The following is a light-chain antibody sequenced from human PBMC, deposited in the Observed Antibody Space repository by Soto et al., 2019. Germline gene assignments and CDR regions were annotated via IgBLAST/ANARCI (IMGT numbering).Light chain of an antibody. CDR3: YSFADSATFV. CDR1: TGDIGGYNL. J-gene: IGLJ2*01. V-gene: IGLV2-23*02. Sequence: QSALTQPASVSGSPGQSITISCTGSTGDIGGYNLVSWYQQHPGKAPKLMIYESTKRPSGVSDRFSGSRSGYTASLTISALQPEDEADYSCYSFADSATFVFGGGTKLTVL. CDR2: EST.